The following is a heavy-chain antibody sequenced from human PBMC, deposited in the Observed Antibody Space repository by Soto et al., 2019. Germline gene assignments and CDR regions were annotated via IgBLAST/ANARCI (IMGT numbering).Heavy chain of an antibody. V-gene: IGHV3-11*01. J-gene: IGHJ4*02. Sequence: GSLRLSCAASGFTFSDYYMSWIRQAPGKGLEWVSYISSSGSTIYYADSVKGRFTISRDNAKNSLYLQMNSLRAEDTAVYYCAREALGLLHYDILTGTIDYWGQGTLVTVSS. CDR2: ISSSGSTI. CDR1: GFTFSDYY. CDR3: AREALGLLHYDILTGTIDY. D-gene: IGHD3-9*01.